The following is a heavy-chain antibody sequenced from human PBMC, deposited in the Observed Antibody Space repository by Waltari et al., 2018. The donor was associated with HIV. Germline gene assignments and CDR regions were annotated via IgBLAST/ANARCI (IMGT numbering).Heavy chain of an antibody. V-gene: IGHV4-61*02. Sequence: QVQLQASGPGLVKPLQTLSPTCSVPGVSISTGSSYWSWLRQPAGRALGWVGRTRQPGGRGLEWVERIHTSGSTTQNPSLKSRVTISVDTPKNQFSLKLSSVSAADTAVYFCAREGTDYDKSGHLYYFDSWGQGTLVTVSS. CDR1: GVSISTGSSY. D-gene: IGHD3-22*01. CDR3: AREGTDYDKSGHLYYFDS. CDR2: IHTSGST. J-gene: IGHJ4*02.